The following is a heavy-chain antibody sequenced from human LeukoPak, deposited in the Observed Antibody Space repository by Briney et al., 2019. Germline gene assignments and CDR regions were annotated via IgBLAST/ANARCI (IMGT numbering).Heavy chain of an antibody. J-gene: IGHJ6*03. CDR2: ISGSSSYI. CDR1: GFTFSSYS. Sequence: GGSLRLSCAASGFTFSSYSMNWVRQAPGKGLEWVSSISGSSSYIYYADSVKGRFTISRDNAKNSLYLQMNSLRAEDTAVYYCARAIAMDVWGKGTTVTVSS. V-gene: IGHV3-21*01. CDR3: ARAIAMDV. D-gene: IGHD2-21*01.